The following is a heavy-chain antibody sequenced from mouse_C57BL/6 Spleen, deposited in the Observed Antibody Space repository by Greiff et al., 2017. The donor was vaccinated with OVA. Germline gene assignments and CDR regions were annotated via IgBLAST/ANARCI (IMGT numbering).Heavy chain of an antibody. D-gene: IGHD2-4*01. J-gene: IGHJ4*01. CDR2: ISDGGSYT. CDR1: GFTFSSYA. Sequence: EVQLVESGGGLVKPGGSLKLSCAASGFTFSSYAMSWVRQTPEKRLEWVATISDGGSYTYYPDNVKGRFTISRDNAKNNLYLQMSHLKSEDTAMYYCARADDYDDYAMDYWGQGTSVTVSS. V-gene: IGHV5-4*01. CDR3: ARADDYDDYAMDY.